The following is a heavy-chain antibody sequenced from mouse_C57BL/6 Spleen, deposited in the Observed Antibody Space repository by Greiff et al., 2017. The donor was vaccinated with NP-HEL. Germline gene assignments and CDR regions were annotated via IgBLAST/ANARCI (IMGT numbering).Heavy chain of an antibody. CDR3: ARTAQATWFAC. V-gene: IGHV5-17*01. Sequence: EVQVVESGGGLVKPGGSLKLSCAASGFTFSDYGMHWVRQAPEKGLEWVAYISSGSSTIYYADTVKGRFTISRDNAKNTLFLQMTSLRSEDTAMYYCARTAQATWFACWGQGTLVTVS. J-gene: IGHJ3*01. CDR2: ISSGSSTI. D-gene: IGHD3-2*02. CDR1: GFTFSDYG.